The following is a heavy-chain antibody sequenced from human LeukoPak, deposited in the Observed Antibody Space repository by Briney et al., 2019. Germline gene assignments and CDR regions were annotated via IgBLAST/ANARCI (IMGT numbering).Heavy chain of an antibody. V-gene: IGHV3-74*01. CDR1: GFTFSSYW. CDR2: INNDGSST. Sequence: GGSLRLSCAASGFTFSSYWMHWVRQAPGKGLVWVSRINNDGSSTTYADSVKGRFTISRDNAKNTLYLQMNSLRAEDTAVYYCARDQWGTPYYFDYWGQGTLVTVSS. D-gene: IGHD1-1*01. CDR3: ARDQWGTPYYFDY. J-gene: IGHJ4*02.